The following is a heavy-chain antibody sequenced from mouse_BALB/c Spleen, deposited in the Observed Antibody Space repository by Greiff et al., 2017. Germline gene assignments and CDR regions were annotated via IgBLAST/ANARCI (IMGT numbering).Heavy chain of an antibody. J-gene: IGHJ4*01. D-gene: IGHD2-1*01. CDR3: TGGNPDYYAMDY. CDR1: GYTFTSYW. V-gene: IGHV1S127*01. CDR2: IDPSDSYT. Sequence: QVQLQQPGAELVKPGASVKMSYKASGYTFTSYWMHWVKQRPGQGLEWIGVIDPSDSYTSYNQKFKGKATLTVDTSSSTAYMQLSSLTSEDSAVYYCTGGNPDYYAMDYWGQGTSVTVSS.